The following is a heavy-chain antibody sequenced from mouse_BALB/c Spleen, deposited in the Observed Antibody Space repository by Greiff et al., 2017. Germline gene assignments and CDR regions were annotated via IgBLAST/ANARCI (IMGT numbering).Heavy chain of an antibody. Sequence: EVMLVESGGGLVQPGGSMKLSCVASGFTFSNYWMNWVRQSPEKGLEWVAEIRLKSNNYATHYAESVKGRFTISRDDSKSSVYLQMNNLRAEDTGIYYCTRVFTATNWFAYWGQGTLVTVSA. D-gene: IGHD1-2*01. CDR1: GFTFSNYW. CDR3: TRVFTATNWFAY. CDR2: IRLKSNNYAT. J-gene: IGHJ3*01. V-gene: IGHV6-6*02.